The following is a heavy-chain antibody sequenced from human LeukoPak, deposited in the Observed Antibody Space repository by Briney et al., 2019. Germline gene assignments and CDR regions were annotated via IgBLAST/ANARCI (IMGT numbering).Heavy chain of an antibody. CDR1: GGTFSSYA. Sequence: SVKVSCKASGGTFSSYAISWVRQAPGQGLEWMGGIIPIFGTANYAQKFQGRVTITRDTSASTAYMELSSLRSEDTAVYYCAREDGYYYDSSGYRYWGQGTLVTVSS. V-gene: IGHV1-69*05. J-gene: IGHJ4*02. D-gene: IGHD3-22*01. CDR3: AREDGYYYDSSGYRY. CDR2: IIPIFGTA.